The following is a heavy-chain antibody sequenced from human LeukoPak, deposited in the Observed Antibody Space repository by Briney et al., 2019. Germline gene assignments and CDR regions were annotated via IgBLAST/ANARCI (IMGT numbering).Heavy chain of an antibody. V-gene: IGHV1-8*03. Sequence: ASVKVSCKASGYTFTSYDINWVRQATGQGLEWMGWMNPNSGNTGYAQKFQGRVTITRNTSISTAYMELSSLRSEDTAVYYCARVLHYYDSSGYPEADAFDIWGQGTMVTVSS. CDR2: MNPNSGNT. CDR3: ARVLHYYDSSGYPEADAFDI. D-gene: IGHD3-22*01. J-gene: IGHJ3*02. CDR1: GYTFTSYD.